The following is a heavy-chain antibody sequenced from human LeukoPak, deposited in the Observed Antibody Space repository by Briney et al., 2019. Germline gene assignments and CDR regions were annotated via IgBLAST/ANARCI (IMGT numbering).Heavy chain of an antibody. CDR1: GGAFSSYA. D-gene: IGHD2-2*01. V-gene: IGHV1-69*13. J-gene: IGHJ6*02. CDR3: ARGPGNRYCSSTSCYPISGYYGMDV. CDR2: IIPIFGTA. Sequence: GASVKVSCKASGGAFSSYAISWVRQAPGQGLEWMGGIIPIFGTANYAQKFQGRVTITADESTSTAYMELSSLRSEDTAVYYCARGPGNRYCSSTSCYPISGYYGMDVWGQGTTVTVSS.